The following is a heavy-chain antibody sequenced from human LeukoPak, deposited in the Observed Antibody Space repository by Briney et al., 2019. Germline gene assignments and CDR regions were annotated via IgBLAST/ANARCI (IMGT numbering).Heavy chain of an antibody. V-gene: IGHV4-34*01. CDR3: ARPGGTANYYYMDV. Sequence: SETLSLTCAVYGGSFSGYYWSWIRQPPGKGLEWIGEINHSGSTNYNPSPKSRVTTSVDTSKNQFSLKLSSVTAADTAVYYCARPGGTANYYYMDVWGKGTTVTVSS. CDR2: INHSGST. CDR1: GGSFSGYY. D-gene: IGHD3-16*01. J-gene: IGHJ6*03.